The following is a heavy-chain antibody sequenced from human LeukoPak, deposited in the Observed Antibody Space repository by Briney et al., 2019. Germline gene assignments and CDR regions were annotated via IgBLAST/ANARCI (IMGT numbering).Heavy chain of an antibody. D-gene: IGHD4-17*01. Sequence: PGGSLRLSCAASGFTFSTYAMSWVRQAPGEGLEWVSGISGTGGSTYYTDSVKGRFTISRHNSKNTLYLQMNSLRAEDTAAYYCARAPQGHDYGDFLEHAFDIWGQGTMVTVSS. CDR3: ARAPQGHDYGDFLEHAFDI. CDR2: ISGTGGST. CDR1: GFTFSTYA. J-gene: IGHJ3*02. V-gene: IGHV3-23*01.